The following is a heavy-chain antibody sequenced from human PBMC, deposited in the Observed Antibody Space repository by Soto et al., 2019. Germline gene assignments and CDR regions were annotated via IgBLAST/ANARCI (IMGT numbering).Heavy chain of an antibody. CDR2: IKNKADGGTT. J-gene: IGHJ4*02. CDR1: GITFTNAW. CDR3: TTDPGDYEDF. D-gene: IGHD4-17*01. Sequence: EVPLVESGGDLVKPGGCLRLSCAASGITFTNAWMSWVRQAPGKGLEWVGRIKNKADGGTTDYAAPVRGRFTISRDDSKNTLFLQMNSLETEDTAVYYCTTDPGDYEDFWGRGTLVTVSS. V-gene: IGHV3-15*01.